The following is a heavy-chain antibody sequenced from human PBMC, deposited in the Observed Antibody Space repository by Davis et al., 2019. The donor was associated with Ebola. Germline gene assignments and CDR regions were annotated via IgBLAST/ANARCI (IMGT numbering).Heavy chain of an antibody. CDR2: INTDGSRS. V-gene: IGHV3-74*01. CDR1: GFTFSSYW. D-gene: IGHD6-13*01. CDR3: ARGSGYIEDSSFDS. Sequence: PGGSLRLSCAASGFTFSSYWIHWVRQAPGKGLVWVSRINTDGSRSRDADSVKGRFTISRDNAKNTLYLQMNSLRAEDTAVYYCARGSGYIEDSSFDSWGQGILVTVSS. J-gene: IGHJ4*02.